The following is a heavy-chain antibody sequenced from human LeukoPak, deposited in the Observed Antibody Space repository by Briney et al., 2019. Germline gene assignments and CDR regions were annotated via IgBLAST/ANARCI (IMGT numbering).Heavy chain of an antibody. J-gene: IGHJ4*02. V-gene: IGHV4-34*01. Sequence: SETLSITCAVYGGSFSGYYWSWIRQPPGKGLEWIGEINHSGSTNYNPSLKSRVTISVDTSKNQFSLKLSSVTAADTAVYYCARGPNVWGSYRYSFWGQGTLVTVSS. CDR2: INHSGST. D-gene: IGHD3-16*02. CDR1: GGSFSGYY. CDR3: ARGPNVWGSYRYSF.